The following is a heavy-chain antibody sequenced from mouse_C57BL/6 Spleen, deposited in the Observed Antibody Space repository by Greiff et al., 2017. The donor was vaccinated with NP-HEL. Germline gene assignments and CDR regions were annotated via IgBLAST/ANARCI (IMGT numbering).Heavy chain of an antibody. Sequence: QVQLQQSGAELVKPGASVKISCKASGYAFSSYWMNWVKQRPGKGLEWIGQIYPGDGDTNYNGKFKGKATLTADKSSSTAYMQLSSLTSEDSAVYFCAREIYDGYYVDYWGQGTTLTVSS. CDR2: IYPGDGDT. CDR3: AREIYDGYYVDY. CDR1: GYAFSSYW. J-gene: IGHJ2*01. D-gene: IGHD2-3*01. V-gene: IGHV1-80*01.